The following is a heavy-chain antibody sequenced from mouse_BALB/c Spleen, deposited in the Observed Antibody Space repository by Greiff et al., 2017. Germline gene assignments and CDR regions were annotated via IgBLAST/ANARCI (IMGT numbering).Heavy chain of an antibody. CDR2: INPSTGYT. D-gene: IGHD2-4*01. CDR1: GYTFTSYW. CDR3: ASTMITGGFAY. Sequence: VQLQQSGAELAKPGASVKMSCKASGYTFTSYWMHWVKQRPGQGLEWIGYINPSTGYTEYNQKFKDKATLTADKSSSTAYMQLSSLTSEDSAVYYCASTMITGGFAYWGQGTLVTVSA. V-gene: IGHV1-7*01. J-gene: IGHJ3*01.